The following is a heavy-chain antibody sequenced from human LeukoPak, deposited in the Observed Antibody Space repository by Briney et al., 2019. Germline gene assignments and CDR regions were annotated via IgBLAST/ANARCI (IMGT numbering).Heavy chain of an antibody. Sequence: ASVKVSCKASGFTFTSSAVQWVRQARGQRLEWIGWIVVGSGNTNYAQKFQERVTITRDMSTSTAYMELRSLRSDDTAVYYCARVLLLYSSSLVDYWGQGTLVTVSS. J-gene: IGHJ4*02. CDR2: IVVGSGNT. CDR1: GFTFTSSA. V-gene: IGHV1-58*01. CDR3: ARVLLLYSSSLVDY. D-gene: IGHD6-13*01.